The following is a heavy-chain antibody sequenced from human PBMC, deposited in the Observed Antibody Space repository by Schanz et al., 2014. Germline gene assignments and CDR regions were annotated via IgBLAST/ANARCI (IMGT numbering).Heavy chain of an antibody. CDR2: ISHSGGSK. V-gene: IGHV3-23*01. Sequence: DVQLLESGGGLVQPGGSLRLSCAASGFTFNSYAMTWVRQAPGKGLEWVSSISHSGGSKYYADSVKGRFTISRDNSENTLYLQMNSLSADDTAVCYCAKGMGYCSGGACYDYYDYDLDVWGQGTTVTVSS. CDR3: AKGMGYCSGGACYDYYDYDLDV. J-gene: IGHJ6*02. D-gene: IGHD2-15*01. CDR1: GFTFNSYA.